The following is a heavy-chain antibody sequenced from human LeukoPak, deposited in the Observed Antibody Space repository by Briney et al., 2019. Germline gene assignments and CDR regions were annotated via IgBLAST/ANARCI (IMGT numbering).Heavy chain of an antibody. J-gene: IGHJ4*02. Sequence: SETPSLTCTVSGGSISSSTYYWGWIRQPPGKGLEWIGNIYYDRSTYYNPSLKSRVTISVDTSKNQFSLKLNSVTAADTAVYYCARTGKTLLNYDFDYWGQGTLVTVSS. V-gene: IGHV4-39*07. D-gene: IGHD1-7*01. CDR3: ARTGKTLLNYDFDY. CDR1: GGSISSSTYY. CDR2: IYYDRST.